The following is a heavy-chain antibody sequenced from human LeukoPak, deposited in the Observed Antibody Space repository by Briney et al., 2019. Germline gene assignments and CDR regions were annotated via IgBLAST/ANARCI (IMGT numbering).Heavy chain of an antibody. CDR3: ARDDGGGSGYYLDY. J-gene: IGHJ4*02. V-gene: IGHV4-34*01. CDR2: INHSGST. D-gene: IGHD3-22*01. CDR1: GGSFSGYY. Sequence: PSETLSLTCAVYGGSFSGYYWSWIRQPPGKGLEWIGEINHSGSTNYNPSLKSRVTISVDTSKNQFSLKLSSVTAADTAVYYCARDDGGGSGYYLDYWGQGTLVTVSS.